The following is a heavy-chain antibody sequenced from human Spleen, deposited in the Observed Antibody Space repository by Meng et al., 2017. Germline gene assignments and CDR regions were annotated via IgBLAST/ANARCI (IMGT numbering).Heavy chain of an antibody. CDR1: GGSFSGYY. D-gene: IGHD2-21*01. Sequence: QVQLQQWRAGLLKTSETLSLTCVVSGGSFSGYYWSWIRQPPGKGLEWIGEINHSGSTNYNPSLKSRVTISVDTSKNQFSLKLSSVTAADTAVYYCARGASYSVDYWGQGTLVTVSS. J-gene: IGHJ4*02. CDR2: INHSGST. CDR3: ARGASYSVDY. V-gene: IGHV4-34*01.